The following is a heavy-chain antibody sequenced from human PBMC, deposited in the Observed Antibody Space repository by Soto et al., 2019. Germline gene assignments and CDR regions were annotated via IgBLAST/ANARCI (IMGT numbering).Heavy chain of an antibody. CDR3: AHRGYFYDDGGAYYPPFHY. V-gene: IGHV2-5*01. J-gene: IGHJ4*02. Sequence: QITLQESGPTLVKPTETLTLTCTFSGFSLNTAGVAVGWIRQPPGKALEWLALIYWNDDKFNSPSLKSRVTISKVTSKNQVVLTMTNMGPVDTATYFCAHRGYFYDDGGAYYPPFHYWGQGTLVTVSS. CDR2: IYWNDDK. D-gene: IGHD3-22*01. CDR1: GFSLNTAGVA.